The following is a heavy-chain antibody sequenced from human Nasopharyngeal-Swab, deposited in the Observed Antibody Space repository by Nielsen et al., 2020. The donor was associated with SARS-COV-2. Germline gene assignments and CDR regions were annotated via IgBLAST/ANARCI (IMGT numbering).Heavy chain of an antibody. CDR1: GFTFSAHY. V-gene: IGHV3-72*01. CDR3: ARDLSSIWTSGLGV. D-gene: IGHD6-13*01. CDR2: SRNKANSYTT. J-gene: IGHJ6*02. Sequence: GESLKISCAASGFTFSAHYMDWVRQAPGKGFEWVGRSRNKANSYTTEYAASVKGRFTISRDDSKNSLYLQMSSLRTEDTALYYCARDLSSIWTSGLGVWGQGTTVIVSS.